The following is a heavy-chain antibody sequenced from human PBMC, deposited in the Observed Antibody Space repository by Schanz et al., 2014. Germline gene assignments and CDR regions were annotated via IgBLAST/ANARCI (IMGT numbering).Heavy chain of an antibody. V-gene: IGHV3-11*01. D-gene: IGHD7-27*01. CDR1: GFTFSDYY. Sequence: VQLVESGGGLVQPGGSLRLSCVVSGFTFSDYYMNWIRQAPGKGLEWLSYISRDGTTSYYADSVKGRFTISRDNAKNSLYLEMTSLRGEDTAVYYCARENLNWEAFDIWGQGTVVTVSS. CDR2: ISRDGTTS. CDR3: ARENLNWEAFDI. J-gene: IGHJ3*02.